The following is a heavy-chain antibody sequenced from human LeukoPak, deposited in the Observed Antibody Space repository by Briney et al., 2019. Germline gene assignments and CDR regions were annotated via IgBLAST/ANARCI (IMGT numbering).Heavy chain of an antibody. Sequence: QTGGSLRLSCAASGFTFSSYSMNWVRQAPGKGLEWVSYISSSSSTIYYADSVKGRFTISRDNAKNSLYLQMNSLRAEDTAVYYCARDPTQYYYDSSGYLDYWGQGTLVTVSS. CDR2: ISSSSSTI. CDR3: ARDPTQYYYDSSGYLDY. J-gene: IGHJ4*02. CDR1: GFTFSSYS. V-gene: IGHV3-48*01. D-gene: IGHD3-22*01.